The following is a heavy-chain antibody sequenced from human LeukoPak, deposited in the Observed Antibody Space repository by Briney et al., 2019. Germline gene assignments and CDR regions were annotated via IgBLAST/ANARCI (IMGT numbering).Heavy chain of an antibody. CDR3: AREWNYESNGYFYYY. CDR1: GDTFSRYG. J-gene: IGHJ4*02. Sequence: ASVKVSCKASGDTFSRYGISWVRQAPGQGLEWMGGIIPLFGTANYAQKFQGRVTITADESTSTAYLELSRLRFEDTAVYYCAREWNYESNGYFYYYWGQGTLVAVSS. V-gene: IGHV1-69*13. D-gene: IGHD3-22*01. CDR2: IIPLFGTA.